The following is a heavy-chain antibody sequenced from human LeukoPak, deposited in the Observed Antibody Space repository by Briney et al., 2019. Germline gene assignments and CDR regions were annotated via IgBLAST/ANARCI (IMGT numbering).Heavy chain of an antibody. CDR3: AKVSGYSSG. CDR2: ISGSGAYI. J-gene: IGHJ1*01. D-gene: IGHD6-19*01. V-gene: IGHV3-23*01. CDR1: GFTFTTYT. Sequence: GGSLRLSCAASGFTFTTYTMNWVRQAPGKGLEWVSSISGSGAYIYYADSVKGRFTISRDNSKNTLYLQMNSLRAEDTAVYYCAKVSGYSSGWGQGTLVTVSS.